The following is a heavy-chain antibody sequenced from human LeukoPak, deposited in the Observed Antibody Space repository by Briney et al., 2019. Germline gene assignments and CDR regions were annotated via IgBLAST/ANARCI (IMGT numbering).Heavy chain of an antibody. V-gene: IGHV3-7*01. J-gene: IGHJ5*02. CDR1: GFAFSSYW. D-gene: IGHD3-10*01. Sequence: GGSLRLSCAASGFAFSSYWLSWVRQAPGKGLEWVANIKQGGRDKYYVDSVEGRFTISRDNAQNSLYLQLNSLRAEDTAVYYCARGGFGGYLDLWGQGTLVIVS. CDR3: ARGGFGGYLDL. CDR2: IKQGGRDK.